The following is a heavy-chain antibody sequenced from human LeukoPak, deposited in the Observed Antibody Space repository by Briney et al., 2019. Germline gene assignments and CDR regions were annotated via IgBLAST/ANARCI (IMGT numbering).Heavy chain of an antibody. D-gene: IGHD3-3*01. V-gene: IGHV4-38-2*02. CDR3: ARNYDFWSGYYYFDY. J-gene: IGHJ4*02. CDR1: GYSISSGYY. CDR2: IYHSGST. Sequence: PSETLSLTCTVSGYSISSGYYWGWIRQPPGRGPEWIGSIYHSGSTYYNPSLKSRVTISVDTSKNQFSLKLSSVTAADTAVYYCARNYDFWSGYYYFDYWGQGTLVTVSS.